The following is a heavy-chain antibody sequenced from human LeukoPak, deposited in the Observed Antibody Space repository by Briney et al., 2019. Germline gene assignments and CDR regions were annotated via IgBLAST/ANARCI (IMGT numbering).Heavy chain of an antibody. V-gene: IGHV3-11*01. CDR2: ISSSGSTI. CDR1: GFTVSSNY. J-gene: IGHJ4*02. CDR3: ARVNGYFDY. Sequence: KTGGSLRLSCAVSGFTVSSNYMSWVRQAPGKGLEWVSYISSSGSTIYYTDSVKGRFTISRDNAKNSLYLQMNSLRAEDTAVYYCARVNGYFDYWGQGTLVTVSS.